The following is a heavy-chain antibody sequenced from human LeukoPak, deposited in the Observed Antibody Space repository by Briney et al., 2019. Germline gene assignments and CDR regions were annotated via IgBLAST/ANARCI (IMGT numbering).Heavy chain of an antibody. CDR1: GFTFSSYS. D-gene: IGHD1-26*01. Sequence: GGSLRLSCAASGFTFSSYSMQWVRQTPGKGLEWVAFIRYDGSNKYYADSVKGRFTISRDNSKNTLYLQMNSLRAEDTAVYYCAKASGELLDWWGQGTLVTVSS. V-gene: IGHV3-30*02. J-gene: IGHJ4*02. CDR3: AKASGELLDW. CDR2: IRYDGSNK.